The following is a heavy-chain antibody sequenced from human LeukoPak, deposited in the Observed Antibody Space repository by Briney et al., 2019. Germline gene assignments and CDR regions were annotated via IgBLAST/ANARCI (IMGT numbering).Heavy chain of an antibody. CDR3: ASTRRAAVAGRFDS. CDR1: GASMSSNY. J-gene: IGHJ4*02. D-gene: IGHD6-19*01. V-gene: IGHV4-4*09. CDR2: IYHSGNT. Sequence: SEPLSLTCNVSGASMSSNYWSWIRQPTGKALEWIGYIYHSGNTNYSPSLESRVTMLVDESKNQFSLRVHFVSAADTAVYYCASTRRAAVAGRFDSWGQGTLVTVSS.